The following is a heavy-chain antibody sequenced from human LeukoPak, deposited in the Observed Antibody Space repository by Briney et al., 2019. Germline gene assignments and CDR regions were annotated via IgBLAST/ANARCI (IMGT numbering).Heavy chain of an antibody. CDR3: AKAGGDIVVVVASYYYYYGMDV. CDR1: GFTFSSYA. J-gene: IGHJ6*04. V-gene: IGHV3-23*01. CDR2: INGSGGST. D-gene: IGHD2-15*01. Sequence: PGGSLRLSCAASGFTFSSYAMSWIRQAPGKGLEWVAAINGSGGSTYYPDSVKGRFTISRDNSKNPLYLQMNSLRAEDTAVYYCAKAGGDIVVVVASYYYYYGMDVWGKGATVTVSS.